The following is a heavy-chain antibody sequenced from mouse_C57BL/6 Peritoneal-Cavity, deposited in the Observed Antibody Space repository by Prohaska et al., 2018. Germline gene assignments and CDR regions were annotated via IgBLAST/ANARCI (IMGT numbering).Heavy chain of an antibody. J-gene: IGHJ2*01. CDR2: IWSGGST. Sequence: GKGLEWLGVIWSGGSTDYNAAFISILSISKDNSKSQVFFKMNSLQADDTAIYYCARGGVANYYFDYWGQGTTLTVSS. D-gene: IGHD1-1*01. CDR3: ARGGVANYYFDY. V-gene: IGHV2-2*01.